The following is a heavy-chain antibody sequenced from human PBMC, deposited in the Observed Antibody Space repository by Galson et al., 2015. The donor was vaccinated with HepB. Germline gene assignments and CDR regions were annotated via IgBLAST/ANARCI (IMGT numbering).Heavy chain of an antibody. CDR1: GFTFSSYG. Sequence: SLRLSCAASGFTFSSYGMHWVRQAPGKGLEWVAVIWYDGSNKYYADSVKGRFTISRDNSKNTLYLQMNSLRAEDTAVYYCARGGSGSYWGYFDYWGQGTLVTVSS. CDR3: ARGGSGSYWGYFDY. D-gene: IGHD1-26*01. CDR2: IWYDGSNK. J-gene: IGHJ4*02. V-gene: IGHV3-33*01.